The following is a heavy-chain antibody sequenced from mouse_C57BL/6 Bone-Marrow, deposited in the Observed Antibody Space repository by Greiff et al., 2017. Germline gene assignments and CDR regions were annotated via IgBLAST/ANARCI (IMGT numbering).Heavy chain of an antibody. V-gene: IGHV1-39*01. J-gene: IGHJ2*01. CDR2: INPNFGTT. Sequence: QLVESGPELVKPGASVKISCKASGYSFTDYNMNWVKQSNGKSLEWIGVINPNFGTTSYNQKFKGKATLSVDQSSSTAYMQLNSLTSEDSAVYYCARFSHYYGSSPYYFDYWGQGTTLTVSS. D-gene: IGHD1-1*01. CDR3: ARFSHYYGSSPYYFDY. CDR1: GYSFTDYN.